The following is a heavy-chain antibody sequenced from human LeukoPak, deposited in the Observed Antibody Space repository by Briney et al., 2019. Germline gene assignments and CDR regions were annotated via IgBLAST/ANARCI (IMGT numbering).Heavy chain of an antibody. CDR1: GGSISSGDYY. V-gene: IGHV4-30-4*08. CDR3: ARDHGGWPDY. J-gene: IGHJ4*02. CDR2: IYYSGST. D-gene: IGHD6-19*01. Sequence: SETLSLTCTVSGGSISSGDYYWSWIRQPPGKGLEWIGYIYYSGSTYYNPSLQSRVTISVDTSKNQFSLKLSSVTAADTAVYYCARDHGGWPDYWGQGTLVTVSS.